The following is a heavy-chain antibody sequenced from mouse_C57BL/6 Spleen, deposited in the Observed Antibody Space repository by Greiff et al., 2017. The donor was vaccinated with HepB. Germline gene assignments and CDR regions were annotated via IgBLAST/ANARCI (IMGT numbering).Heavy chain of an antibody. CDR1: GFTFSSYA. V-gene: IGHV5-4*01. CDR2: ISDGGSYT. Sequence: EVKVEESGGGLVKPGGSLKLSCAASGFTFSSYAMSWVRQTPEKRLEWVATISDGGSYTYYPDNVKGRFTISRDNAKNNLYLQMSHLKSEDTAMYYCARDGGNYIDYWGQGTTLTVSS. J-gene: IGHJ2*01. CDR3: ARDGGNYIDY.